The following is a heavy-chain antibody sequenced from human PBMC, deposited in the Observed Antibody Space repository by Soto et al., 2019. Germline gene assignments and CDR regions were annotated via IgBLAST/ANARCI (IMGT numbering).Heavy chain of an antibody. CDR1: GGTISSNY. CDR2: IYSGGST. V-gene: IGHV3-66*01. CDR3: ASSKGGGRVVGYYFDY. J-gene: IGHJ4*02. Sequence: GSLRLSCTVSGGTISSNYRSWIRQTPGKGLEWVSVIYSGGSTYYADSVKGRFTISRDNSKNTLYLQMNSLRAEDTAVYYCASSKGGGRVVGYYFDYWGQGTLVTVSS. D-gene: IGHD3-3*01.